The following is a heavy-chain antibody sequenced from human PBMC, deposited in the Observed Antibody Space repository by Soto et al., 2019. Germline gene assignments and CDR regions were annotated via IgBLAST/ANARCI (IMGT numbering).Heavy chain of an antibody. J-gene: IGHJ4*02. D-gene: IGHD3-10*01. V-gene: IGHV1-18*01. CDR3: ARDGFGSYLDY. CDR2: ISAYSGDT. CDR1: AYTFDNFG. Sequence: VQLVQSRTEVKNPGASVKVSCQAAAYTFDNFGIHWVRQAPGQGLEWIGWISAYSGDTNYAQRLQGRVTMTTDTSTNTAYMELIGLTSDDTAVYFCARDGFGSYLDYWGQGTLVTVSS.